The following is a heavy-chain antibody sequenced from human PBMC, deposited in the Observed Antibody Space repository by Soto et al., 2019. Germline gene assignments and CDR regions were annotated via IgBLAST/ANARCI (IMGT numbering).Heavy chain of an antibody. V-gene: IGHV3-64*01. J-gene: IGHJ3*02. Sequence: EVQLVESGGGLVQPGGSLRLSCAASGFTFSSQAMHWVRQAPGKGLEYVSGISSNGGSTYYANSVKGRFTISRDNSKNTLDLQMGSLRADDLAVCCCTSSWCRGAFDIWGPGTMVTVSS. CDR2: ISSNGGST. CDR1: GFTFSSQA. CDR3: TSSWCRGAFDI. D-gene: IGHD2-8*02.